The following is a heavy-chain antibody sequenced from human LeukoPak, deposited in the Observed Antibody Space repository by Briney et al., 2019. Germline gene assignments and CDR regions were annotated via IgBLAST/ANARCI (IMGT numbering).Heavy chain of an antibody. CDR3: ARDRLYYGSGSYDY. CDR2: IIPIFGTA. CDR1: GYTFTSYG. Sequence: SVKVSCKASGYTFTSYGISWVRQAPGQGLEWMGRIIPIFGTANYAQKFQGRVTITTDESTSTAYMELSSLRSEDTAVYYCARDRLYYGSGSYDYWGQGTLVTVSS. J-gene: IGHJ4*02. D-gene: IGHD3-10*01. V-gene: IGHV1-69*05.